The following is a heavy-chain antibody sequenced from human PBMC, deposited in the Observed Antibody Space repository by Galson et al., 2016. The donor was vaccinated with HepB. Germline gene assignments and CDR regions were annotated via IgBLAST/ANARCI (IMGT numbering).Heavy chain of an antibody. J-gene: IGHJ3*01. D-gene: IGHD2-15*01. CDR3: ARDCSGGTCKSAGYVGYDVFEF. Sequence: LSLTCTVPGASISTTDWWSWVRQSPGKGLEWIGEVYHTGTTNYNPSLRGRATMSVDMSKNQFSLKLISVTAADTAVYYCARDCSGGTCKSAGYVGYDVFEFWGQGTTVTVSS. CDR2: VYHTGTT. V-gene: IGHV4-4*02. CDR1: GASISTTDW.